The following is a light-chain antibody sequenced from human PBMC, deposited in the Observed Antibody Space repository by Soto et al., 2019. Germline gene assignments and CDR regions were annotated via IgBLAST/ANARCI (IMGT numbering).Light chain of an antibody. J-gene: IGKJ1*01. Sequence: EIVLTQSPGTLSFSPGERATLSCRASQSVSSNYLAWYQQKPGQPPRLLIYGTSSRATGIPDRFSGSGSGKNFTLTISSLEPEDFAVYYCQEHRTSPPSWTFAQGPKVEI. CDR2: GTS. CDR3: QEHRTSPPSWT. CDR1: QSVSSNY. V-gene: IGKV3-20*01.